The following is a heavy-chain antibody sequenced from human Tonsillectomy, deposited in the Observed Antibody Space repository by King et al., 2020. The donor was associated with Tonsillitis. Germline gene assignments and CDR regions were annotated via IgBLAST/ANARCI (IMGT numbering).Heavy chain of an antibody. D-gene: IGHD6-19*01. Sequence: QLQESGRGLVKPSETLSLTCTVSGGSISSYYWSWIRQPPGKGLEWIGYIYYSGSTNYNPSLKSRVTISVDTSKKQFSLKLSAVTAADTAVYYCARVLSSIGWKGFFDYWGQGTLVTVSS. J-gene: IGHJ4*02. V-gene: IGHV4-59*01. CDR2: IYYSGST. CDR3: ARVLSSIGWKGFFDY. CDR1: GGSISSYY.